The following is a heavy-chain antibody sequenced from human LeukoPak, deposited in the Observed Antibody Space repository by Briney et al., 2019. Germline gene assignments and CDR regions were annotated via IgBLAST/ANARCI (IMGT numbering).Heavy chain of an antibody. J-gene: IGHJ6*03. Sequence: GGSLRLSCAASGFTFSSYTMNWVRQPPGKGLEWVSNIGTSSTTIYYADSVKGRFAISRDNAKNSLYLQMNSLRADDTAVYYCARFAAGGSYYYYMDVWGKGTTVTVSS. CDR2: IGTSSTTI. CDR3: ARFAAGGSYYYYMDV. CDR1: GFTFSSYT. D-gene: IGHD6-25*01. V-gene: IGHV3-48*01.